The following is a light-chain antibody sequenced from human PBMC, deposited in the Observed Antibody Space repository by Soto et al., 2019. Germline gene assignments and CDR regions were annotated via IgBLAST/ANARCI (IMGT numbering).Light chain of an antibody. Sequence: DIVMTQSPDSLAVSLGERATINCKSSQNILYNSNNRNYLAWYQQKPGQPPKLLIYWASTRESGVPDRFSGSGAGKDLTLTISSLQAEDVAVYYCQQYYSLWTCGQGTKVEIK. CDR2: WAS. CDR1: QNILYNSNNRNY. J-gene: IGKJ1*01. CDR3: QQYYSLWT. V-gene: IGKV4-1*01.